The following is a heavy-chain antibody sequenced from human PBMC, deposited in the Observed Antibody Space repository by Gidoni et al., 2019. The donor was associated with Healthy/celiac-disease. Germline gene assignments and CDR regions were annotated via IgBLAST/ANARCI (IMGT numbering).Heavy chain of an antibody. Sequence: EVQLVESGGGLVQPGGSLRLSCAASGFTFSSYEMNWVRQAPGKGLEWVSYISSSGSTIYYADSVKGRFTISRDNAKNSLYLQMNSLRAEDTAVYYCARAGGSSWVDYWGQGTLVTVSS. CDR2: ISSSGSTI. CDR1: GFTFSSYE. D-gene: IGHD6-13*01. CDR3: ARAGGSSWVDY. V-gene: IGHV3-48*03. J-gene: IGHJ4*02.